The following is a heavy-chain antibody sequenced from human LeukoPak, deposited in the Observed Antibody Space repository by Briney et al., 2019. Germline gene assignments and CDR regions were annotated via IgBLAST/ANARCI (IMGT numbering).Heavy chain of an antibody. V-gene: IGHV4-59*01. CDR3: ARVEVGAANRQWYGMDV. Sequence: SETLSLTCTISGGSISSYYWNWIRQPPGKGLEWIGYVDYRGNTNYNPSLKSRVTISIDTSKSLFSLKLNSVTAADTAVYYCARVEVGAANRQWYGMDVWGQGTTVTVSS. D-gene: IGHD2-15*01. CDR2: VDYRGNT. J-gene: IGHJ6*02. CDR1: GGSISSYY.